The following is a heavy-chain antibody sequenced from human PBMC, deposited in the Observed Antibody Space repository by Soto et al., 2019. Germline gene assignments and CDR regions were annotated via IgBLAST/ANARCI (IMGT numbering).Heavy chain of an antibody. V-gene: IGHV4-31*03. CDR3: AREEGGGYDHRWFDP. J-gene: IGHJ5*02. CDR2: IYYSGST. D-gene: IGHD5-12*01. Sequence: QVQLQESGPGLVKPSQTLSLTCTVSGGSISSGGYYWSWIRQHPGKGLEWIGYIYYSGSTYYNPSLKSRVTISLDTSKNQFSLKLSSVTAAHTAVFYCAREEGGGYDHRWFDPWGQGTLVTVSS. CDR1: GGSISSGGYY.